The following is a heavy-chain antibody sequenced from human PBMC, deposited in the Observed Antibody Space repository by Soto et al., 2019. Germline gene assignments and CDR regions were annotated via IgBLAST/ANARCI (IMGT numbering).Heavy chain of an antibody. Sequence: PGESLKMTCKASRNTSNGYWIGRVRQKPGKGLEWIGMIYPGDADTRYSPSFQGQVTISADESISTAYLQWSSLKASDTAMYYCGSPSVPAFDYYGMDVWGQGTTVTVSS. D-gene: IGHD6-19*01. CDR3: GSPSVPAFDYYGMDV. J-gene: IGHJ6*02. V-gene: IGHV5-51*01. CDR2: IYPGDADT. CDR1: RNTSNGYW.